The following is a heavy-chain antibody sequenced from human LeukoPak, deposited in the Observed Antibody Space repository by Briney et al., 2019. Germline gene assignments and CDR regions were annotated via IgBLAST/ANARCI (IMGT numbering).Heavy chain of an antibody. CDR3: ARSGNFLLWFGESHDAFDI. Sequence: PGGSLRLSCGASGFTFNNYAMNWVRQAPGKGLEWVSAISGSGGSTYYEDSVRGRFTISRDNSKNTLYLQMSSLRAEDTAVYYCARSGNFLLWFGESHDAFDIWGQGTMVTVSS. CDR1: GFTFNNYA. V-gene: IGHV3-23*01. J-gene: IGHJ3*02. CDR2: ISGSGGST. D-gene: IGHD3-10*01.